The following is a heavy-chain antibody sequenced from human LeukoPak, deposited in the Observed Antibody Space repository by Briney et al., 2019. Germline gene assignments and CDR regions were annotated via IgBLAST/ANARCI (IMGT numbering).Heavy chain of an antibody. Sequence: GPSVKLSCKASGYTFTSYGISWVRQAPGQGLEWMGWISAYNGNTNYAQKLQGRVTMTTDTSTSTAYMERRSLRSDDTAVYYCARTVEMATVYNWFDPWGQGTLVTVSS. CDR3: ARTVEMATVYNWFDP. CDR2: ISAYNGNT. V-gene: IGHV1-18*01. D-gene: IGHD5-24*01. CDR1: GYTFTSYG. J-gene: IGHJ5*02.